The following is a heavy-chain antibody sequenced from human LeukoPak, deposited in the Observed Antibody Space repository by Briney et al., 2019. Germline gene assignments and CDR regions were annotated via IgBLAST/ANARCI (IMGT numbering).Heavy chain of an antibody. CDR2: ISWNSGSI. V-gene: IGHV3-9*01. CDR3: AGFGGDAFDI. Sequence: GGSLRLSCAASGFTFDDYAMHWVRQAPGKGLEWVSGISWNSGSIGYADSVKGRFTISRDNSKNTLYLQMNSLRAEDTAVYYCAGFGGDAFDIWGQGTMVTVSS. CDR1: GFTFDDYA. J-gene: IGHJ3*02. D-gene: IGHD3-16*01.